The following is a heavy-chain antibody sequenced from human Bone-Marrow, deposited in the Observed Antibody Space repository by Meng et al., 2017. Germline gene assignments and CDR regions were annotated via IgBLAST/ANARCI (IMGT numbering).Heavy chain of an antibody. V-gene: IGHV4-31*01. CDR2: IYYSGTT. CDR3: ARDIRQGGNIWFDP. D-gene: IGHD3-16*01. J-gene: IGHJ5*02. CDR1: GGSISIGGDY. Sequence: QVQLQESGPGLVKPSQTLSLTCTVSGGSISIGGDYWSWIRQHPGKGLEWIGYIYYSGTTYYNPSLSSLVTISVDTSKNQFSLNLSSVTAADTAVYYCARDIRQGGNIWFDPWGQGTLVTVSS.